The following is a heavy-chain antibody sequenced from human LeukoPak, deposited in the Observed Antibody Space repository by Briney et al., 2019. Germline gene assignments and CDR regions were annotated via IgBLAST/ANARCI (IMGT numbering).Heavy chain of an antibody. V-gene: IGHV3-7*01. CDR2: IKEDGTET. CDR3: ARDWDCSSATCYGALGY. CDR1: GLIFSSYW. D-gene: IGHD2-2*01. Sequence: GGSLRLSCAASGLIFSSYWMSWVRQVPGEGLEWVAIIKEDGTETYYVDSVKGRFTTSRDNAKNSLYLKMNSLRAEDTAVYYCARDWDCSSATCYGALGYWGQGTLVTVSS. J-gene: IGHJ4*01.